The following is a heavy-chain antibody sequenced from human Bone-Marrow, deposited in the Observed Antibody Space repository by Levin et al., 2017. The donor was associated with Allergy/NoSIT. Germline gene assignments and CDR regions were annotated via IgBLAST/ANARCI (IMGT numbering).Heavy chain of an antibody. Sequence: VASVKVSCKASGYTFTGYYVHWVRQAPGQGLEWMGRINPNSGDTNSAQKFQGRVTLTRDTSISTAYRDLDSLTSDDTAVYYCARGEPGMGYDAFDIWGQGTRVTVSS. CDR1: GYTFTGYY. CDR2: INPNSGDT. J-gene: IGHJ3*02. V-gene: IGHV1-2*06. CDR3: ARGEPGMGYDAFDI. D-gene: IGHD1-26*01.